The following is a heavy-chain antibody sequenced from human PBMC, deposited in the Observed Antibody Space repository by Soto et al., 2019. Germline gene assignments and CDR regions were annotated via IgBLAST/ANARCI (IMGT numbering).Heavy chain of an antibody. Sequence: EVQLVESGGGLVQPGGSLRLSCAASGFTFSSYWMHGVRQAPGKGLLWVSRINGDGSSTTHADSVRGRFTISRDNTKNTLYLPMNSLRAEDTAVYYCTRDAYYDFWRSYSAYYYYYMDVWGKGTTVTVSS. V-gene: IGHV3-74*01. D-gene: IGHD3-3*01. CDR3: TRDAYYDFWRSYSAYYYYYMDV. CDR2: INGDGSST. J-gene: IGHJ6*03. CDR1: GFTFSSYW.